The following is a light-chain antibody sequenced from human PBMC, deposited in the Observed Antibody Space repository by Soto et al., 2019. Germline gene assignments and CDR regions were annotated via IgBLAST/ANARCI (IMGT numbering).Light chain of an antibody. CDR1: SSNIGGTNY. V-gene: IGLV1-47*02. Sequence: QSVLTHPPSASGTPGQRVFSSCSGSSSNIGGTNYAYWYQQLPGAAPKLLMHSNNLRPSGVPERISGSKSGTSASLAISGLRSEDEAVYYCASWDDRLGAVIFGGGTKVTVL. CDR2: SNN. CDR3: ASWDDRLGAVI. J-gene: IGLJ2*01.